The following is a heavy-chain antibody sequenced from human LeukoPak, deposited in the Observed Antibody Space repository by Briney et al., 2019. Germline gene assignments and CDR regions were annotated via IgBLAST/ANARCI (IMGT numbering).Heavy chain of an antibody. Sequence: PGGSLRLSCAASGFTFTNYAMSWIRQAPGKGLEWVSYISSSGSTIYYADSVKGRFTISRDNAKNSLYLQMNSLRAEDTAVYYCASPTVTLTDAFDIWGQGTMVTVSS. CDR1: GFTFTNYA. CDR3: ASPTVTLTDAFDI. J-gene: IGHJ3*02. D-gene: IGHD4-17*01. CDR2: ISSSGSTI. V-gene: IGHV3-11*01.